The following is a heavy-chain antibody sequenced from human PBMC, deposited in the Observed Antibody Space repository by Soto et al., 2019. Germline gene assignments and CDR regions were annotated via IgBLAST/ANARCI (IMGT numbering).Heavy chain of an antibody. D-gene: IGHD3-22*01. V-gene: IGHV1-46*03. CDR2: INPRDGRT. J-gene: IGHJ3*01. Sequence: ASVKVSCKASGYTFTNYYMHWVRQAPGQGLEWMGMINPRDGRTTYPQKFQGRVTMTTDTSTSTVYMELSSLRSEDTAVYYCARDQLYYNDISGRPLNAFDVWGQGTMVTVSS. CDR1: GYTFTNYY. CDR3: ARDQLYYNDISGRPLNAFDV.